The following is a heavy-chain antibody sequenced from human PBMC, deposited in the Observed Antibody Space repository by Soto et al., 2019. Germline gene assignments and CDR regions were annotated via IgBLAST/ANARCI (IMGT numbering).Heavy chain of an antibody. J-gene: IGHJ4*01. CDR3: AKAKNDYNWDNRPPFDY. V-gene: IGHV3-23*01. CDR1: GFTLRNYA. Sequence: PGGSLRLSCDASGFTLRNYAMTWIRQAPGKGLEWVSLISANDVGTYYAESVKTRFTISTDQSRNTVYLQMDSLRADDTAIYYCAKAKNDYNWDNRPPFDYWGHGTLVTVSS. CDR2: ISANDVGT. D-gene: IGHD1-20*01.